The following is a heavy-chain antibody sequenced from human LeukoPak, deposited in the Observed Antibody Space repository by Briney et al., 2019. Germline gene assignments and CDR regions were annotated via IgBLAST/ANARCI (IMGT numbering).Heavy chain of an antibody. V-gene: IGHV4-30-2*01. D-gene: IGHD6-19*01. CDR2: IYHSGST. CDR1: GGSISSGGYS. Sequence: TLSLTCTVSGGSISSGGYSWSWIRQPPGKGLEWIGYIYHSGSTYYNPSLKSRVTISVDTSKNQFSLKLSSVTAADTAVYYCARGWSSGWYEHWFDPWGQGTLVTVSS. J-gene: IGHJ5*02. CDR3: ARGWSSGWYEHWFDP.